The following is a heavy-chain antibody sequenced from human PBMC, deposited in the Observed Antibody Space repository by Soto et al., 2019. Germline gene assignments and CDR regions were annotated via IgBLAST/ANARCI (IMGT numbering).Heavy chain of an antibody. Sequence: ASVKVSCKASGYIFTSYDINWVRQATGQGLEWMGWMNPNSGNTGYAQKFQGRVTMTRNTSISTAYMELSSLRSEDTAVYYCARGPDRGWNLNYYYYYYMDVWGKGTTVTVSS. D-gene: IGHD1-7*01. CDR3: ARGPDRGWNLNYYYYYYMDV. CDR2: MNPNSGNT. CDR1: GYIFTSYD. V-gene: IGHV1-8*01. J-gene: IGHJ6*03.